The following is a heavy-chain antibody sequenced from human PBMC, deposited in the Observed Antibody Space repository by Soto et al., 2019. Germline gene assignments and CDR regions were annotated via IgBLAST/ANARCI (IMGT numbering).Heavy chain of an antibody. CDR1: GGTFSSYA. V-gene: IGHV1-69*12. J-gene: IGHJ6*02. CDR2: IIPIFGTA. CDR3: ARRRFDSNYAYYGMDV. D-gene: IGHD3-10*01. Sequence: QVQLVQSGAEVKKPGSSVKVSCKASGGTFSSYAISWVRQAPGQGLEWMGGIIPIFGTANYAQKFQGRVTITANESTGTACMELSSRRSEDTAVYYCARRRFDSNYAYYGMDVWGQGTTITVSS.